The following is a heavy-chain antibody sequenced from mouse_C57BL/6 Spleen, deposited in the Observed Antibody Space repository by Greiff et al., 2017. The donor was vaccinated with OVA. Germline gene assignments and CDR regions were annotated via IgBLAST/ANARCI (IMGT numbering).Heavy chain of an antibody. CDR1: GFSLTSYG. CDR3: ARNLYYGSSFFAY. Sequence: VQGVESGPGLVQPSQSLSITCTVSGFSLTSYGVHWVRQSPGKGLEWLGVIWSGGSTDYNAAFISRLSISKDNSKSQVFFKMNSLQADDTAIYYCARNLYYGSSFFAYWGQGTLVTVSA. D-gene: IGHD1-1*01. CDR2: IWSGGST. V-gene: IGHV2-2*01. J-gene: IGHJ3*01.